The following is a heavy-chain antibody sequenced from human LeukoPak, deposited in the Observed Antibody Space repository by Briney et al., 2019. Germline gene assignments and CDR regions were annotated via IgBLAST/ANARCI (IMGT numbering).Heavy chain of an antibody. CDR3: ARLQYRNNWFDP. CDR2: IYYSGST. V-gene: IGHV4-59*08. Sequence: SETLSLTCTVSGGPISSYYWSWIRQPPGKGLEWIGYIYYSGSTNYNPSLKSRVTISVDTSKNQFSLKLSSVTAADTAVYYCARLQYRNNWFDPWGQGTLVTVSS. D-gene: IGHD4-11*01. CDR1: GGPISSYY. J-gene: IGHJ5*02.